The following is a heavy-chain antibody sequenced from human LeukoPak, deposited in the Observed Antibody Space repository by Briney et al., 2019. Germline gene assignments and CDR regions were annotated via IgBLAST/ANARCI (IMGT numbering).Heavy chain of an antibody. J-gene: IGHJ4*02. CDR3: ARVGCSSTSCAIDY. CDR2: ISSNGGST. Sequence: GGSLRLSPAASGFTFSSYAMHSVRQAPGKGLEYVSAISSNGGSTYYANSVKGRFTISRDNSKNTLYLQMGSLRAEDMAVYYCARVGCSSTSCAIDYWGQGTLVTVSS. D-gene: IGHD2-2*01. CDR1: GFTFSSYA. V-gene: IGHV3-64*01.